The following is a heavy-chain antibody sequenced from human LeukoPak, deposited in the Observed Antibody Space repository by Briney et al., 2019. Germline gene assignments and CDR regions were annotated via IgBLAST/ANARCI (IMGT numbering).Heavy chain of an antibody. Sequence: GGSLGLSCAASGFTFSNSWMSWVRRAPGQGLEWVASIKEDGSEKHYVDSVKGRFTISRDNAKNSLYLQMNSLRAEDTAVYYCAKSVYWGQGTLVIVSS. CDR3: AKSVY. V-gene: IGHV3-7*01. J-gene: IGHJ4*02. CDR1: GFTFSNSW. CDR2: IKEDGSEK.